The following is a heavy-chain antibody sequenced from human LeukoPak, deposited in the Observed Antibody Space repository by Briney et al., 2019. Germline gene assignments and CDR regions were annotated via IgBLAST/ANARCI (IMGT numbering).Heavy chain of an antibody. V-gene: IGHV3-48*03. D-gene: IGHD3-3*01. CDR3: AKDGGDYFDY. Sequence: GGSLRLSCAASGFTFSSYEMNWVRQAPGKGLEWVSYISSSGSTIYYADSVKGRFTISRDNSKNTLYLQMNSLRAEDTAVYYCAKDGGDYFDYWGQGTLVTVSS. CDR2: ISSSGSTI. J-gene: IGHJ4*02. CDR1: GFTFSSYE.